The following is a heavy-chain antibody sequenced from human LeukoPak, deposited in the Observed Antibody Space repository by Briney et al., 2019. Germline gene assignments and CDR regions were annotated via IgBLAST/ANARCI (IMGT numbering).Heavy chain of an antibody. D-gene: IGHD1-26*01. Sequence: PSETLSLTCTVSGGSISSSSYYWGWIRQPPGKGLEWIGSIYHSGSTYYNPSLKGRVTISVDTSKNQFSLKLSSVTAADTAVYYCARLRREVGATRYYFDYWGQGTLVTVSS. CDR1: GGSISSSSYY. CDR3: ARLRREVGATRYYFDY. J-gene: IGHJ4*02. CDR2: IYHSGST. V-gene: IGHV4-39*07.